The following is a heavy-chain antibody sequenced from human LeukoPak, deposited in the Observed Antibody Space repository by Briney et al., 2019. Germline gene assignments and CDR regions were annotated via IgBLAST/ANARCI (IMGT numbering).Heavy chain of an antibody. J-gene: IGHJ3*02. V-gene: IGHV4-39*01. CDR3: ARQGAGGRAFDI. CDR2: IYYSGST. CDR1: GGSISSSLYY. Sequence: SETLSLTCTVSGGSISSSLYYWGWIRQPPGKGLVWIGIIYYSGSTYYNPSLKSRVTISVETSKNQVSLRLSSVTAADTAVYYCARQGAGGRAFDIWGQGTMVTVSS. D-gene: IGHD6-19*01.